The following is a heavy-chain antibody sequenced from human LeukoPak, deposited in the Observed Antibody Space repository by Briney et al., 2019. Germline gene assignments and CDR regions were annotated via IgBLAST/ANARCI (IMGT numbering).Heavy chain of an antibody. CDR1: GFTFSSYG. CDR3: ARDQWLDYYYGMDV. Sequence: PGRSLRLSCAASGFTFSSYGMHWVRQAPGKGLEWVAVISYDGSNKYYADSVKGRFTISRDNSKNTLYLQMNSLRAEDTAVYYCARDQWLDYYYGMDVWGQGTTVTVSS. V-gene: IGHV3-30*03. CDR2: ISYDGSNK. D-gene: IGHD6-19*01. J-gene: IGHJ6*02.